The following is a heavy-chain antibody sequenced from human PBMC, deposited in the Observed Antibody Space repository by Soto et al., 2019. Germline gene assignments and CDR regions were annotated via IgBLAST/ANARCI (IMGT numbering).Heavy chain of an antibody. D-gene: IGHD6-13*01. CDR1: GGTFSSYA. J-gene: IGHJ4*02. CDR2: IIPIFGTA. CDR3: ASGGGSSSRGYYFDY. V-gene: IGHV1-69*13. Sequence: ASVKVSCKASGGTFSSYAISWVRQAPGQGLEWMGGIIPIFGTANYAQKFQGRVMITADESTSTAYMELSSLRSEDTAVYYCASGGGSSSRGYYFDYWGQGTLVTVSS.